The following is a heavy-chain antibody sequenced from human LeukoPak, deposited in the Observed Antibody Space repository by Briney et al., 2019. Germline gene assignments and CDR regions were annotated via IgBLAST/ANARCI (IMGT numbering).Heavy chain of an antibody. CDR3: ARDRRTKNYYDSSGYYGELDY. Sequence: GASVKVSCKASGYTFTSYGISWVRQAPGQGLEWMGWISAYNGNTNYAQKLQGRVTMTTDTSTSTAYMELRSLRSDDTAVYYCARDRRTKNYYDSSGYYGELDYWGQGTLVTVSS. V-gene: IGHV1-18*01. CDR2: ISAYNGNT. CDR1: GYTFTSYG. D-gene: IGHD3-22*01. J-gene: IGHJ4*02.